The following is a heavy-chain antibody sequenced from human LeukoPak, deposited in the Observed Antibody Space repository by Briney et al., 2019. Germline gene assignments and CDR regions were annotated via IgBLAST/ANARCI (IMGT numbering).Heavy chain of an antibody. Sequence: GGSLRLSCAASGFTFSSYAMHWVCQAPGKGLEWVAVISYDGSKEYYADSVKGRFTISRDNPKNTLYLQINSLRAEDTAVYYCERSRGASGYYWVDYWGQGTLVTVSS. CDR2: ISYDGSKE. D-gene: IGHD3-22*01. CDR3: ERSRGASGYYWVDY. J-gene: IGHJ4*02. V-gene: IGHV3-30-3*01. CDR1: GFTFSSYA.